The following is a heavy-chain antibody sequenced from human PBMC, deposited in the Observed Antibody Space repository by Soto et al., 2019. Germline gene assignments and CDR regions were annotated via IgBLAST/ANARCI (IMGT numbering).Heavy chain of an antibody. V-gene: IGHV3-15*01. CDR3: TTFWEMATIFRFDY. D-gene: IGHD5-12*01. CDR1: GFTFSNAW. Sequence: GGSLRLSCAASGFTFSNAWMSWVRQAPGKGLEWVGRIKSKTDGGTTDYAAPVKGRFTISRDDSKNTLYLQMNSLKTEDTAVYYCTTFWEMATIFRFDYWGQGTLVTVSS. CDR2: IKSKTDGGTT. J-gene: IGHJ4*02.